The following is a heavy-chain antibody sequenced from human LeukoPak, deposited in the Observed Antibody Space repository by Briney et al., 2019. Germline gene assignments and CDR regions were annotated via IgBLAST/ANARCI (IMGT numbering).Heavy chain of an antibody. CDR3: ALGLVTDY. CDR2: IHSDGSTT. D-gene: IGHD3-9*01. Sequence: PGGSLRLSCAASGFTISSYWMHWVRQAPGKGLVWVSRIHSDGSTTSYADSVKGRFTISRDNAKNTLYLQMNSLRAEDTAVYYCALGLVTDYWGQGTLVTVSS. CDR1: GFTISSYW. J-gene: IGHJ4*02. V-gene: IGHV3-74*01.